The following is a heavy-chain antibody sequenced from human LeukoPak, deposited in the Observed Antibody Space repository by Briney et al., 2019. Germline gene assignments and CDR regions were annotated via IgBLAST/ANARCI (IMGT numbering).Heavy chain of an antibody. CDR3: ARGLSIAAVQGRAFDI. CDR2: INPSGGST. CDR1: GYTFTSYG. D-gene: IGHD6-13*01. V-gene: IGHV1-46*01. J-gene: IGHJ3*02. Sequence: GASVKVSCKASGYTFTSYGISWVRQAPGQGLEWMGIINPSGGSTSYAQKFQGRVTMTRDTSTSTVYMELSSLRSEDTAVYYCARGLSIAAVQGRAFDIWGQGTMVTVSS.